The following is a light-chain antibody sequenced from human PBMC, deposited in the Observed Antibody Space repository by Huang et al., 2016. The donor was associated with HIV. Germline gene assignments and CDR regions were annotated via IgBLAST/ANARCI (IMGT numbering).Light chain of an antibody. CDR3: QQPGS. V-gene: IGKV3-11*01. CDR1: QSVGRY. J-gene: IGKJ2*01. CDR2: DTS. Sequence: EIVLTQSPATLSLSPGERATLSCRASQSVGRYLAWYQQKPGQAPRLLIYDTSTRATCIPARFSGSVSETDFTLTISSLDPEDFAVYYCQQPGSFGQGTKVDIK.